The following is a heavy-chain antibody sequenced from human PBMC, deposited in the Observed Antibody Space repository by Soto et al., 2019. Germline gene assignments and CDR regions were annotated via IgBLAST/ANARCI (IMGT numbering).Heavy chain of an antibody. V-gene: IGHV3-33*01. D-gene: IGHD6-19*01. J-gene: IGHJ4*02. CDR3: AREAGIAVAGTDY. Sequence: VAVIWYDGSNKYYADSVKGRFTISRDNSKNTLYLQMNSLRAEDTAVYYCAREAGIAVAGTDYWGQGTLVTVSS. CDR2: IWYDGSNK.